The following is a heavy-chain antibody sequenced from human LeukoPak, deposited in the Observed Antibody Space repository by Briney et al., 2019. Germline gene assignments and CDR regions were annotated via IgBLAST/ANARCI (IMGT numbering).Heavy chain of an antibody. CDR1: GFTFSSYW. V-gene: IGHV3-7*01. CDR3: ARDLWYSSGWYHYYYYYMDV. D-gene: IGHD6-19*01. Sequence: GGSLRLSCAASGFTFSSYWMSWVRQAPGKGLEWVANIKQEGSEKYYVDSVKGRFTISRDNAKNSLYLQMNSLRAEDTAVYYCARDLWYSSGWYHYYYYYMDVWGKGTTVTVS. J-gene: IGHJ6*03. CDR2: IKQEGSEK.